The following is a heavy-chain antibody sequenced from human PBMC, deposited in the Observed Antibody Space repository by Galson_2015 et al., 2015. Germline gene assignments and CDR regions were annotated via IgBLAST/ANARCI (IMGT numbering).Heavy chain of an antibody. D-gene: IGHD1-26*01. CDR1: EFSFSRYS. J-gene: IGHJ4*02. CDR3: ARDENSGSYTAPFFDY. CDR2: ISGSRATI. V-gene: IGHV3-48*01. Sequence: SLRLSCAASEFSFSRYSMNWVRQAPGKGLEWLSYISGSRATIYYADSVKGRFTISRDNAKKYLYLQMNSLRGEDTAMYYCARDENSGSYTAPFFDYWGQGTPVTVSS.